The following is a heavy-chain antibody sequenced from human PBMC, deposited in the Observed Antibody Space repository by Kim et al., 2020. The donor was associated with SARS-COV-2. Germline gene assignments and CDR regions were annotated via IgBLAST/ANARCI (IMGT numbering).Heavy chain of an antibody. CDR2: VSYSGST. Sequence: SETLSLTCTVSGGSISSYYWSWIRQPPGKGLEWIGYVSYSGSTNYNPSLKSRVTISVDTSKNQFSLNLSSVPAADTAVFYCARDMVEYFFASSWYGMDVWGQGTTVTVSS. CDR3: ARDMVEYFFASSWYGMDV. J-gene: IGHJ6*02. D-gene: IGHD6-13*01. CDR1: GGSISSYY. V-gene: IGHV4-59*01.